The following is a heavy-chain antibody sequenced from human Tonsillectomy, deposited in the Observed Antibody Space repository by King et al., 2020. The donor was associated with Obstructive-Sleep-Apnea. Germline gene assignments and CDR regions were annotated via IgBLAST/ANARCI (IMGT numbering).Heavy chain of an antibody. Sequence: VQLVESGGGLVKPGGSLRLSCAASGFTFSDYYMNWIRQAPGKGLEWGSYSSSSGSTIYYAASVKGRFTISRDNAKNSLYLQMNSLRAEDTAVYYCARDRGHTVMGAGAFDIWGQGTMVTVSS. V-gene: IGHV3-11*01. CDR1: GFTFSDYY. D-gene: IGHD5-18*01. CDR3: ARDRGHTVMGAGAFDI. CDR2: SSSSGSTI. J-gene: IGHJ3*02.